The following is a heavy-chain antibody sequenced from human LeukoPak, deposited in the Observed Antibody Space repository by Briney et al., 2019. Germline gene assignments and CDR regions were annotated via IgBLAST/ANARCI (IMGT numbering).Heavy chain of an antibody. Sequence: PGGSLRLSCAASGFIFSTYVMTWVRQVPGKGLEWVSSINTSGGRTHYADSVKGRFTISRDNSKNTLYLQMSGLRVEDTAVYYCATWAHSGYWTATFDYWGQGTLVTVSS. CDR2: INTSGGRT. D-gene: IGHD3-22*01. CDR1: GFIFSTYV. CDR3: ATWAHSGYWTATFDY. J-gene: IGHJ4*02. V-gene: IGHV3-23*01.